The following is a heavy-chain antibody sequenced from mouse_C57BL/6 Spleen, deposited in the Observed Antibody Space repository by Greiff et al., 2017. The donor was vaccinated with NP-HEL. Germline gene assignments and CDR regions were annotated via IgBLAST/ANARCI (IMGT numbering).Heavy chain of an antibody. Sequence: VQLQQSGAELVRPGASVTLSCKASGYTFTDYEMHWVKQTPVHGLEWIGAIDPETGGTAYNQKFKGKAILTADKSSSTAYMELRSLTSEDSAVYYCTRAAWGAFDYWGQGTTLTVSS. J-gene: IGHJ2*01. CDR2: IDPETGGT. CDR3: TRAAWGAFDY. D-gene: IGHD4-1*01. CDR1: GYTFTDYE. V-gene: IGHV1-15*01.